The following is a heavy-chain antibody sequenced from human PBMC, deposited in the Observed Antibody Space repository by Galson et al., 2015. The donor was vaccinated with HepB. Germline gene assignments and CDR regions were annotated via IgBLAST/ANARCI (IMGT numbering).Heavy chain of an antibody. J-gene: IGHJ4*02. V-gene: IGHV1-2*02. CDR3: ARDNRHLWLNGGIDY. CDR1: GYTFTDYY. CDR2: IYPDRGDT. D-gene: IGHD5-18*01. Sequence: SVKVSCKASGYTFTDYYLHWVRQAPGQGLEWMGWIYPDRGDTNYAQKFQGRVTMTRDTSISTAYMEVSRLTSDDTAVYYCARDNRHLWLNGGIDYWGQGTLVTVSS.